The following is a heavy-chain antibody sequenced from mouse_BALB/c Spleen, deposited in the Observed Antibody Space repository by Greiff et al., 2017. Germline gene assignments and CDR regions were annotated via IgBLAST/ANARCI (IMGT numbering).Heavy chain of an antibody. J-gene: IGHJ2*01. CDR1: GFSLTSYG. V-gene: IGHV2-9*02. Sequence: VKLMESGPGLVAPSQSLSITCTVSGFSLTSYGVHWVRQPPGKGLEWLGVIWAGGSTNYNSALMSRLSISKDNSKSQVFLKMNSLQTDDTARYYCARERGYGNIDYWGQGTTLTVSS. CDR2: IWAGGST. CDR3: ARERGYGNIDY. D-gene: IGHD2-10*02.